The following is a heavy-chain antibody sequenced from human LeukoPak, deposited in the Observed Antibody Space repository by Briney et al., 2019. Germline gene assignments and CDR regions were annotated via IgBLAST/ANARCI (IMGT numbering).Heavy chain of an antibody. J-gene: IGHJ4*02. V-gene: IGHV4-30-2*01. CDR1: GGSISSGDYS. CDR2: IYHSGST. Sequence: TSETLSLTCAVSGGSISSGDYSWSWIRQPPGKGLEWIGYIYHSGSTYYNPSLKSRVTISVDRSKNQFSLKLSSVTAADTAVSYCPRGSYGDPALFDYWGQGTLVTVSS. CDR3: PRGSYGDPALFDY. D-gene: IGHD4-17*01.